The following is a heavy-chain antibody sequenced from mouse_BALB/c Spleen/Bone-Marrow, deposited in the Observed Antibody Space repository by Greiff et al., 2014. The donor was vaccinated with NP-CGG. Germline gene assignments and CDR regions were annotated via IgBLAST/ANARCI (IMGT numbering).Heavy chain of an antibody. CDR1: GFSLTSYG. CDR3: ARITTATGAMDY. CDR2: IWAGGST. V-gene: IGHV2-9*02. D-gene: IGHD1-2*01. Sequence: LQESGPGLVAPSQSLSITCTVSGFSLTSYGVHWVRQPPGKGLEWLGVIWAGGSTNYNSALMSRLSISKDNSKGQVFLKMNSLQTDDTAIYYCARITTATGAMDYWGQGTSLTVSS. J-gene: IGHJ4*01.